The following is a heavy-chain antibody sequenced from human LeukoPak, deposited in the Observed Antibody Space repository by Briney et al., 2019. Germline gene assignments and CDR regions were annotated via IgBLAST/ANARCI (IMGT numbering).Heavy chain of an antibody. CDR3: ARDSAMVRGVMKY. D-gene: IGHD3-10*01. V-gene: IGHV3-48*03. Sequence: PGGSLRLSCAASGFTFSSYEMNWVRQAPGKGLEWVSYISSSGSTIYYADSVKGRFTISRDNAKNSLYLQMNSLRAEDTAVYYCARDSAMVRGVMKYWGQGTLVTVSS. CDR1: GFTFSSYE. J-gene: IGHJ4*02. CDR2: ISSSGSTI.